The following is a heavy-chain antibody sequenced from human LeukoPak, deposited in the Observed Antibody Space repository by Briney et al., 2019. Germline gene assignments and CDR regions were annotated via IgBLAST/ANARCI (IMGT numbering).Heavy chain of an antibody. CDR3: AIGGYYDSGGYYPNFDY. CDR1: GGTFSSYA. D-gene: IGHD3-22*01. Sequence: SVKVSCKASGGTFSSYAISWVRQAPGQGLEWMGGTIPIFGTANYAQKFQGRVTITADESTSTAYMELSSLRSEDTAVYYCAIGGYYDSGGYYPNFDYWGQGTLVTVSS. V-gene: IGHV1-69*13. J-gene: IGHJ4*02. CDR2: TIPIFGTA.